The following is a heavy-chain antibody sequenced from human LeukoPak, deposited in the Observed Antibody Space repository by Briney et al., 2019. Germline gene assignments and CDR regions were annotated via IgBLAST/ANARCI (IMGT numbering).Heavy chain of an antibody. J-gene: IGHJ5*02. CDR2: INPNSGGT. Sequence: GASVKVSCKASGYTFTGYYMHWVRQAPGQGLEWMGWINPNSGGTNYAQKFQGRVTMTEDTSTDTAYMELSSLRSEDTAVYYCATSPSSRSITTTPRNWFDPWGQGTLVTVSS. CDR3: ATSPSSRSITTTPRNWFDP. CDR1: GYTFTGYY. D-gene: IGHD3-22*01. V-gene: IGHV1-2*02.